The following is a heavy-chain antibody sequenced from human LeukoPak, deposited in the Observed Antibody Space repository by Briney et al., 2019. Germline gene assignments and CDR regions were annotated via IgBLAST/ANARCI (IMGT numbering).Heavy chain of an antibody. V-gene: IGHV4-39*01. D-gene: IGHD3-10*01. CDR2: IYYSGTT. CDR1: GGSVSSSGSY. CDR3: ARTYYGSENYYDY. Sequence: SETLSLTCTVSGGSVSSSGSYWGWIRQPPGKGLEWNGSIYYSGTTYYNPSLKSRVTISVDTSKSQFSLKLTSVTAADTALYYCARTYYGSENYYDYWGQGILVTVSS. J-gene: IGHJ4*02.